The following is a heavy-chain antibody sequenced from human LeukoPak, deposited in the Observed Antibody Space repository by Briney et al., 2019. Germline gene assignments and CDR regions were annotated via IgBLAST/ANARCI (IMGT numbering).Heavy chain of an antibody. J-gene: IGHJ6*02. CDR2: MNHNSGNT. V-gene: IGHV1-8*01. CDR1: GYTFTSYD. CDR3: ARHDSSSWPRTLYYYYGMDV. Sequence: ASVKVSCKASGYTFTSYDINWVRQPTGQGLEWVGCMNHNSGNTGYAQKFQGRVTMTRNTSISTAYMELSSLRSEDTAVYYCARHDSSSWPRTLYYYYGMDVWGQGTTVTVSS. D-gene: IGHD6-13*01.